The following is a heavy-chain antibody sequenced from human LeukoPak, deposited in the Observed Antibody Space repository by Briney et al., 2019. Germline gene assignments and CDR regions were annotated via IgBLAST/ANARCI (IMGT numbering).Heavy chain of an antibody. CDR3: ARGGYSGYDFDY. J-gene: IGHJ4*02. CDR2: ISWNSGSI. D-gene: IGHD5-12*01. Sequence: GGSLRLSCAASGFTFDDYAMHWVRQAPGKGLEWVSGISWNSGSINYADSVKGRFTISRDNAKNSLYLQMNSLRAEDTAVYYCARGGYSGYDFDYWGQGTLVTVSS. V-gene: IGHV3-9*01. CDR1: GFTFDDYA.